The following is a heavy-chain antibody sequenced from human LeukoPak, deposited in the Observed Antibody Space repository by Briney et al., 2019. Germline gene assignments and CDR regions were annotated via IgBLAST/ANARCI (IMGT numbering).Heavy chain of an antibody. Sequence: GGSLRLSCAASEFTFSNYAMHWVRQAPGKGLEWVAVISYDGINKYYADSVKGRFTISRDNAKNSLYLQMNSLRAEDTAVYYCARVKGYSSSSVGYYFDYWGQGTLVTVSS. J-gene: IGHJ4*02. CDR3: ARVKGYSSSSVGYYFDY. D-gene: IGHD6-6*01. CDR1: EFTFSNYA. CDR2: ISYDGINK. V-gene: IGHV3-30*04.